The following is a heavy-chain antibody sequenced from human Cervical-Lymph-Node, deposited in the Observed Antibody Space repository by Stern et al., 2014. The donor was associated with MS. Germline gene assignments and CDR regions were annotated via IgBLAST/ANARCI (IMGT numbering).Heavy chain of an antibody. V-gene: IGHV3-33*01. J-gene: IGHJ4*02. CDR1: GFTFGSYV. CDR2: IWYDGSNK. D-gene: IGHD5-18*01. CDR3: VRDNRYSYTIGPGYFEY. Sequence: QVQLVQSGGGVVQPGRSLRLSCAASGFTFGSYVMHWVRQAPGKGLEWVAGIWYDGSNKYYADSVKGRFTISRDNPKNTLDLQMNSLRIEDTAVYYCVRDNRYSYTIGPGYFEYWGQGTLVIVSS.